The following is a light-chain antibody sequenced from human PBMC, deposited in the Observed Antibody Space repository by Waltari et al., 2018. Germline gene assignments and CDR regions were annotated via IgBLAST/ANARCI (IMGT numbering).Light chain of an antibody. J-gene: IGLJ2*01. CDR1: SSDVGGYNY. CDR3: CSYAGSYTFVV. Sequence: VTISCTGTSSDVGGYNYVSWYQQHPGKAPKLMIYDVSKRPSGVPDRFSGSKSGNTASLTISGLQAEDEADYYCCSYAGSYTFVVFGGGTKLTVL. CDR2: DVS. V-gene: IGLV2-11*01.